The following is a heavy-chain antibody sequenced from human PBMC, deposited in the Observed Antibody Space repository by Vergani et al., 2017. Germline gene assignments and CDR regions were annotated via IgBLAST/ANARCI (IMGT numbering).Heavy chain of an antibody. CDR1: GYTFTGYY. Sequence: QVQVVQSGAEVKKSGASVKVSCKTSGYTFTGYYMHWVRQAPGQGLEWMGWINPNSGGTNYAQKFQGRVTMTRDTSISTAYMELSRLRSDDTAVYYCARVPGYSSSWSYNEWGQGTLVTVSS. D-gene: IGHD6-13*01. CDR2: INPNSGGT. CDR3: ARVPGYSSSWSYNE. V-gene: IGHV1-2*02. J-gene: IGHJ4*02.